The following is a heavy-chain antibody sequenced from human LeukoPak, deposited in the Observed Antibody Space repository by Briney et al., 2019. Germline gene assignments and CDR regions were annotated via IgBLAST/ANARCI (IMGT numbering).Heavy chain of an antibody. CDR3: AKAPVTSCRGAFCYPFDS. Sequence: GGSLRLSCEASGFNFNDYAMHWVRQAPGKGLEWVSAASSSDAGKYYADSVRGRFTISRDNSRNTMYLQMNSLRAEDAAVYYCAKAPVTSCRGAFCYPFDSWGQGTVVTVSS. CDR1: GFNFNDYA. J-gene: IGHJ4*02. V-gene: IGHV3-23*01. CDR2: ASSSDAGK. D-gene: IGHD2-15*01.